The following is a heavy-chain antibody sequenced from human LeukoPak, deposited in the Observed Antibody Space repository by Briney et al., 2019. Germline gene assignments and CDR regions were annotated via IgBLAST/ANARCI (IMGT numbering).Heavy chain of an antibody. D-gene: IGHD3-3*01. CDR3: ARSLKVVSPLRFLEWLLGGYFDY. Sequence: ASVKVSCKASGYTFTGYYMHWVRQAPGQGLEWMGWINPNSGGTNYAQKFQGRVTMTRDTSISTAYMELSRLRSDDTAVYYCARSLKVVSPLRFLEWLLGGYFDYWGQGTLVTVSS. V-gene: IGHV1-2*02. CDR2: INPNSGGT. CDR1: GYTFTGYY. J-gene: IGHJ4*02.